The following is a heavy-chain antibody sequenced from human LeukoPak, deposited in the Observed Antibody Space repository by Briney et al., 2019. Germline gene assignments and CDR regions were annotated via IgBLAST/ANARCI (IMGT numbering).Heavy chain of an antibody. CDR2: IYSGGST. CDR1: GFSVRNNY. V-gene: IGHV3-66*01. D-gene: IGHD6-13*01. CDR3: ARDSSSGTFDY. J-gene: IGHJ4*02. Sequence: GGSLRLSCAASGFSVRNNYMSWIRQAPGKGLEWVSVIYSGGSTYYADSVKGRFTISRDNSKNTLYLQMNSLRAEDTAVYYCARDSSSGTFDYWGQGTLVTVSS.